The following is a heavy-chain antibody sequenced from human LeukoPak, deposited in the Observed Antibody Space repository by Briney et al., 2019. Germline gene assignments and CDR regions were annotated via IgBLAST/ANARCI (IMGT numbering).Heavy chain of an antibody. Sequence: GGSLRLSCAASGFTFSSYDMHWVRQAPGKGLEWVSAIGTAGDTYYPGSVKGRFTISRENAKNSLYLQMNSLRAGDTAVYYCARDPDGSGTFDYWGQGTLVTVSS. J-gene: IGHJ4*02. CDR1: GFTFSSYD. CDR3: ARDPDGSGTFDY. D-gene: IGHD3-10*01. CDR2: IGTAGDT. V-gene: IGHV3-13*01.